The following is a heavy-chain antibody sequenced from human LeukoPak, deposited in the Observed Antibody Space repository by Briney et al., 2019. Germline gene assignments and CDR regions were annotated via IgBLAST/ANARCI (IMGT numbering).Heavy chain of an antibody. D-gene: IGHD6-13*01. J-gene: IGHJ4*02. CDR2: ISPDARTI. Sequence: NPGGSLRLSCAASGFAFSSNWMHWVRQAPGKGLVWVSHISPDARTIGYAAFVKGRFTISRDNAKNTLYLQMNSLRAEDTALYYCVRGQATAWGLDFWGQGTLVTVSS. CDR3: VRGQATAWGLDF. CDR1: GFAFSSNW. V-gene: IGHV3-74*01.